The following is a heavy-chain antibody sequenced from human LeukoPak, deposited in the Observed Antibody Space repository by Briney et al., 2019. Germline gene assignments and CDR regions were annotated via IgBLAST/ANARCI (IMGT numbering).Heavy chain of an antibody. D-gene: IGHD6-6*01. CDR2: IKGDVSST. CDR3: ASLFLCYGCSSSSDSFNI. Sequence: GGSLRLSCAASGFTFSSYWMHRVRQAPGKGLVWVSHIKGDVSSTTYVDSVKGRFTISRDNYKNTLFLQMNSLRAEDTAVYYCASLFLCYGCSSSSDSFNIWGQGTMVTVSS. V-gene: IGHV3-74*01. J-gene: IGHJ3*02. CDR1: GFTFSSYW.